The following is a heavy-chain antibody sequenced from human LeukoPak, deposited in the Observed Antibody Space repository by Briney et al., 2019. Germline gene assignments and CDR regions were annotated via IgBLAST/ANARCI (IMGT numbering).Heavy chain of an antibody. CDR1: GFTVSSNY. J-gene: IGHJ4*02. CDR3: ARDTIEWEPRVIDY. Sequence: GGSLRLSCAASGFTVSSNYMSWVRQAPGKGLEWVGVISYDDNHKYYADSVKGRFTISRDNSKNTLYLQMNSLRAEDTAVYYCARDTIEWEPRVIDYWGQGTLVTVSS. D-gene: IGHD1-26*01. V-gene: IGHV3-30*03. CDR2: ISYDDNHK.